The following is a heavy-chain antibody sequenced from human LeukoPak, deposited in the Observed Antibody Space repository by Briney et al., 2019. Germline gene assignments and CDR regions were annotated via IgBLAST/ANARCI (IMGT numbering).Heavy chain of an antibody. J-gene: IGHJ5*02. CDR2: IIPIFGTA. V-gene: IGHV1-69*01. CDR3: ARGNTMIRGIIITRFDP. Sequence: ASVKVSCKASGGTFSSYAISWVRQAPGQGLEWMGGIIPIFGTANYAQKFQGRVTITADESTSTAYMELSSLRSEDTAVYYCARGNTMIRGIIITRFDPWGQGTRVTVSS. CDR1: GGTFSSYA. D-gene: IGHD3-10*01.